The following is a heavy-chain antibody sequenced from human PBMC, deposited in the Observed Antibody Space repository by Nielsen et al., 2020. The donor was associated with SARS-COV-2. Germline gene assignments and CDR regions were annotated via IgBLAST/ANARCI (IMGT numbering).Heavy chain of an antibody. CDR2: ISSSSSTI. D-gene: IGHD6-19*01. CDR3: ARPLSSGWPYYYYYGMDV. CDR1: GFTFCSYS. Sequence: GGSLRLSCAASGFTFCSYSMNWVRQAPGKGLEWVSYISSSSSTIYYADSVKGRFTISRDNAKNSLYLQMNSLRDEDTAVYYCARPLSSGWPYYYYYGMDVWGQGTTVTVSS. J-gene: IGHJ6*02. V-gene: IGHV3-48*02.